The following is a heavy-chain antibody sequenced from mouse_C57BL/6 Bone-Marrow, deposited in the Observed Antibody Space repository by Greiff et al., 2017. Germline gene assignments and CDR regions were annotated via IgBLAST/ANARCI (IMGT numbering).Heavy chain of an antibody. CDR1: GFTFSDFY. CDR3: VRVGDSSGPLAY. CDR2: SRHKANDYTT. J-gene: IGHJ3*01. V-gene: IGHV7-1*01. D-gene: IGHD3-2*02. Sequence: EVKLVESGGGLVQSGRSLRLSCATSGFTFSDFYMEWVRQAPGKGLEWIAASRHKANDYTTEYSASVKGRFIVSRDTSQSILYLQMTALRAEDTAIYYCVRVGDSSGPLAYWGQGTLVTVSA.